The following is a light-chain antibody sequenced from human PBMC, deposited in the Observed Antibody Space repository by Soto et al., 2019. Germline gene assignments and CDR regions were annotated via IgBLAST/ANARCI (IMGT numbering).Light chain of an antibody. Sequence: DIQMTQSPSTLSVSVGDSVTITCRASQSISTWLAWYQQKPGKAPNLLIYDASSLASGVPSRFSGSGSGTEFTLTISSLQPDDFATFYCQQYNSHSKTFGQGTKVEIK. CDR2: DAS. J-gene: IGKJ1*01. V-gene: IGKV1-5*01. CDR3: QQYNSHSKT. CDR1: QSISTW.